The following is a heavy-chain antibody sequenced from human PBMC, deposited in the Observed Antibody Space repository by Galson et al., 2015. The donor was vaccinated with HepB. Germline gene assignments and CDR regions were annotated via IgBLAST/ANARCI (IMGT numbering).Heavy chain of an antibody. CDR1: GFTFSDYY. D-gene: IGHD1-1*01. V-gene: IGHV3-11*06. Sequence: SLRLPCAASGFTFSDYYMSWIRQAPGKGLEWVSYISSSSSYTNYADSVKGRFTISRDNAKNSLYLQMNSLRAEDTAVYYCARVNYDQRPFDYWGQGTLVTVSS. J-gene: IGHJ4*02. CDR2: ISSSSSYT. CDR3: ARVNYDQRPFDY.